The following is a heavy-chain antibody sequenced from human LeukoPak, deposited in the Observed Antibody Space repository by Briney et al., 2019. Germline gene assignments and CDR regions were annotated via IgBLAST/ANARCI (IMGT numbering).Heavy chain of an antibody. V-gene: IGHV1-46*01. CDR3: ARSGEFSTSSDI. CDR2: INSSGGST. CDR1: GYTFTNYY. D-gene: IGHD6-6*01. J-gene: IGHJ3*02. Sequence: ASVKVSCKASGYTFTNYYMHWVRQAPGQGLEWMGIINSSGGSTTYAQKFQGRVTMTRDTSTSTVYMEMSSLRSEDTAVYYCARSGEFSTSSDIWGQGTMVTVPS.